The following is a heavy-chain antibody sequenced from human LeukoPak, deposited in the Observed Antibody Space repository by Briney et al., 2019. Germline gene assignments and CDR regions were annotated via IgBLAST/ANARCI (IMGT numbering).Heavy chain of an antibody. CDR1: GFTFSDYY. V-gene: IGHV3-21*01. J-gene: IGHJ4*02. Sequence: GGSLRLSCAASGFTFSDYYMSWVRQAPGKGLEWVSSISSSSSYIYYADSVKGRFTISRDNAKNSLYLQMNSLRAEDTAVYYCARDRPRYSGSYYVFDYWGQGTLVTVSS. CDR2: ISSSSSYI. CDR3: ARDRPRYSGSYYVFDY. D-gene: IGHD1-26*01.